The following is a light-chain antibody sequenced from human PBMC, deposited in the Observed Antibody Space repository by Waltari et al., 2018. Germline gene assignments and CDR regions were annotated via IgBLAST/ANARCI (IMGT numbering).Light chain of an antibody. V-gene: IGKV3-15*01. J-gene: IGKJ3*01. CDR1: QSVSSN. CDR3: QQYNTSPPQFT. Sequence: EIVMTQSPATLSVSPGDRATLSCRTSQSVSSNSAWYPQKPGQAPWLLIYGASTRATGLRARVSRSGSGTEFTLTISSLQAEEFAVYYCQQYNTSPPQFTSGPGTKVDIE. CDR2: GAS.